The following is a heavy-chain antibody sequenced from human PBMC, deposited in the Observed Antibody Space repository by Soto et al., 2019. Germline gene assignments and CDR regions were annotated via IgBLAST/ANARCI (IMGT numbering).Heavy chain of an antibody. CDR2: IRGFSPYT. D-gene: IGHD3-10*01. V-gene: IGHV3-21*01. CDR3: ARDRGYDAHDYYYNAMDV. Sequence: EVQLVESGGGLVKPGGSLRLSCISSGFTFRTYTMNWVRQAPGKGLEWVSGIRGFSPYTFYAESVKGRFTISRDNAKKSLYLHMNSLRAEDTAVYYCARDRGYDAHDYYYNAMDVWGQGTTVTVSS. CDR1: GFTFRTYT. J-gene: IGHJ6*02.